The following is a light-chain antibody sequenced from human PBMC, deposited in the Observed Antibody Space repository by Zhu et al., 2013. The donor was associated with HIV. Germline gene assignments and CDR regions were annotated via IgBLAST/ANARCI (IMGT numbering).Light chain of an antibody. CDR1: QSVSSTF. V-gene: IGKV3-20*01. J-gene: IGKJ2*01. Sequence: EILLTQSPGTLSLSPGERATLSCRASQSVSSTFLAWYQQKPGQAPRLLIYDASSRATGIPDRFSGTASGTDFTVTISSLEPEDSAVYFCQQYAALPFTFGRGTTLEIK. CDR3: QQYAALPFT. CDR2: DAS.